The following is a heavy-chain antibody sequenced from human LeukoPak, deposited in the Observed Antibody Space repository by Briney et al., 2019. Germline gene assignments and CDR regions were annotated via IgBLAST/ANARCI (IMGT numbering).Heavy chain of an antibody. CDR1: GFSVSSFG. CDR3: AQGFSSGWYPY. J-gene: IGHJ4*02. Sequence: GGSLRDSRAVTGFSVSSFGMSWVRQAPGRGLEWISAISLNGETTWYADSVKGRFTISRDNSKNPLYLQLTSLRAEDTAVYYFAQGFSSGWYPYWGQGSLVSVSS. V-gene: IGHV3-23*01. CDR2: ISLNGETT. D-gene: IGHD6-19*01.